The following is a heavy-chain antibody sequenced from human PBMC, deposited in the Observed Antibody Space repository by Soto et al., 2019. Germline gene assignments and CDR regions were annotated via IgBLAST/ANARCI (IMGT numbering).Heavy chain of an antibody. V-gene: IGHV1-46*03. D-gene: IGHD3-22*01. CDR3: TRDTNTVRFYDTSGYFNWFDP. J-gene: IGHJ5*02. Sequence: ASVKVSCKASGYAFTTYYMHWVRQAPGQGLEWMGIINPSSGSTSYAQNFQGRVAMTTDTSTSTVYMELSSLRSEDTAVYYCTRDTNTVRFYDTSGYFNWFDPWGQGTLVTVSS. CDR2: INPSSGST. CDR1: GYAFTTYY.